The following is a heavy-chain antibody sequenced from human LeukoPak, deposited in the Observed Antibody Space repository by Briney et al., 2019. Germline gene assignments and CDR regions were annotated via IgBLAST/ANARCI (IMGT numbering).Heavy chain of an antibody. D-gene: IGHD3-10*01. Sequence: GGSLRLSCAASGFTFDDYAMHWVRQAPGKGLEWVSLISGDGGSTYYADSVKGRFTISRDNSKNSLYLQMNSLRTEDTALYYCAKDIAPRGGYYGSGSYYNYFGYWGQRTLVTVSS. J-gene: IGHJ4*02. CDR2: ISGDGGST. V-gene: IGHV3-43*02. CDR1: GFTFDDYA. CDR3: AKDIAPRGGYYGSGSYYNYFGY.